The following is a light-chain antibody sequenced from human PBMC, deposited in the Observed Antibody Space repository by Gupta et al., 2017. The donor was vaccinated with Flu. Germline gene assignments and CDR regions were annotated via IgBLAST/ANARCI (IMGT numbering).Light chain of an antibody. Sequence: DIPLTQSPSFLSASVGDRVTITCRASQGTSNYLAWYQQKPGKAPNLLIYAASTLQRGVPSRFSGSGSGTEFTLTISSLQPEDFATDYCLQLSYYTFTFGHGTKVDIK. CDR3: LQLSYYTFT. CDR1: QGTSNY. J-gene: IGKJ3*01. V-gene: IGKV1-9*01. CDR2: AAS.